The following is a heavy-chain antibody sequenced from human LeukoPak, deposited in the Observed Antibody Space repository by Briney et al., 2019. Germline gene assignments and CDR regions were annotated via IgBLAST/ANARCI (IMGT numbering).Heavy chain of an antibody. CDR1: GGSISSSSYY. J-gene: IGHJ4*02. Sequence: SETLSLTCTVSGGSISSSSYYWGWIRQPPGKGLEWIGSIYYSGSTYYNPSLKSRVTISVDTSKNQFSLKLSSVTAADTAVYYCARHLWFGELPYFDYWGQGTLVTVSS. CDR2: IYYSGST. D-gene: IGHD3-10*01. V-gene: IGHV4-39*01. CDR3: ARHLWFGELPYFDY.